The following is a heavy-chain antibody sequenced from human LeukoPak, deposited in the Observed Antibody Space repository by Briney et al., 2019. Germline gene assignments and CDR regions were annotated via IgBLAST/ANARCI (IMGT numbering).Heavy chain of an antibody. CDR2: IYYTGST. Sequence: SETLSLTCTVSGGSITSYYWSWIRQPPGKGLEWIAYIYYTGSTNYNPSLGSRVTISVDTSKNQLSLRLSSVTAADTAVYYCARLTVTTAIDYWGQGTLVTVSS. CDR3: ARLTVTTAIDY. CDR1: GGSITSYY. V-gene: IGHV4-59*01. J-gene: IGHJ4*02. D-gene: IGHD4-17*01.